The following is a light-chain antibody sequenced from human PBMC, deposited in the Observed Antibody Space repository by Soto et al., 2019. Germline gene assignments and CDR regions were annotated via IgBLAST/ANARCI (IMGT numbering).Light chain of an antibody. J-gene: IGKJ1*01. CDR2: GAS. V-gene: IGKV3-20*01. CDR1: QSVATN. Sequence: EIVMTQSPATLSVSPGERASRSCRSSQSVATNLAWYQQKPGQAPRLPIYGASTRATGIPDRFSGSGSGTDFTLTISRLEPEDFAVYYCQQYGTSPTWTFGQGTKVDIK. CDR3: QQYGTSPTWT.